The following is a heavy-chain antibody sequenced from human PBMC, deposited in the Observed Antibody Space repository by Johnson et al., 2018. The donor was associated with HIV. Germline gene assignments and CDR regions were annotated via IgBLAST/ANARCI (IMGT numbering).Heavy chain of an antibody. D-gene: IGHD3-3*01. CDR2: IKQDGSEK. Sequence: VQLVESGGGVVQPGGSLRLSCAASGFTFSSYWMSWVRQAPGKGLEWVANIKQDGSEKYYVDSVKGRFTISRDNAKHSLYLQMNSLRAEDTAVYYCARAYYNFWSGYAFDIWGQGTMVTVSS. J-gene: IGHJ3*02. V-gene: IGHV3-7*01. CDR1: GFTFSSYW. CDR3: ARAYYNFWSGYAFDI.